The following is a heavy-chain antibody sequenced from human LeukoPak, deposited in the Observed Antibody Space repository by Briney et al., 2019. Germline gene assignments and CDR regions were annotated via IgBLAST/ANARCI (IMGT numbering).Heavy chain of an antibody. J-gene: IGHJ4*02. CDR3: SETVY. Sequence: GASVKVSCKASGYPLTRYGFSWVRQAPGQGLEWMGGIIPKFVTAKYAQNFQDRVSITADESTTTVYMELTSLTYDDTAVYYCSETVYWGQGTQVIVSS. D-gene: IGHD4-17*01. CDR2: IIPKFVTA. V-gene: IGHV1-69*13. CDR1: GYPLTRYG.